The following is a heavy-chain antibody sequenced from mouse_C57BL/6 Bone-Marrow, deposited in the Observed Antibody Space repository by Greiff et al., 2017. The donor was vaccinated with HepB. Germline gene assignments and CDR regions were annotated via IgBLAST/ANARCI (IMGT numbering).Heavy chain of an antibody. Sequence: EVQVVESGGGLVKPGGSLKLSCAASGFTFSDYGMHWVRQAPEKGLEWVAYISSGSSTIYYADTVKGRFTISRDNAKNTLFLQMTSLRSEDTAMYYCARGDGYSFAYWGQGTLVTVSA. J-gene: IGHJ3*01. V-gene: IGHV5-17*01. CDR3: ARGDGYSFAY. CDR1: GFTFSDYG. D-gene: IGHD2-3*01. CDR2: ISSGSSTI.